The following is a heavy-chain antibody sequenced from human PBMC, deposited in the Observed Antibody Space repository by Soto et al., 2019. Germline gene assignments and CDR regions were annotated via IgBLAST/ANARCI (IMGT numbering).Heavy chain of an antibody. Sequence: GESLKISCKGSGYKFTSYWIGWVRQMPGKGLEWMGIIYPGDSDTRYSPSFQGQVTISADKSISTAYLQWSSLKASDTAMYYCARPSGYSSYYYYYGMDVWGQGTTVTV. CDR3: ARPSGYSSYYYYYGMDV. J-gene: IGHJ6*02. CDR1: GYKFTSYW. V-gene: IGHV5-51*01. CDR2: IYPGDSDT. D-gene: IGHD6-13*01.